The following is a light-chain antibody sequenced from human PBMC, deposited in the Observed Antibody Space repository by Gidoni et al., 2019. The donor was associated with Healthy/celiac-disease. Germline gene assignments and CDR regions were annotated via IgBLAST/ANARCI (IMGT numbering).Light chain of an antibody. CDR1: SSDVGGYNY. CDR2: EVS. Sequence: QSALTQPASVSGSPGQSITIPCPGTSSDVGGYNYVSWYQQHPGKAPKRMIYEVSNRPPGVPDRFSGSKSGNTASLTISGLQAEDEADYYCSSYTSSSTPVVFGGGTKLTVL. J-gene: IGLJ2*01. V-gene: IGLV2-14*01. CDR3: SSYTSSSTPVV.